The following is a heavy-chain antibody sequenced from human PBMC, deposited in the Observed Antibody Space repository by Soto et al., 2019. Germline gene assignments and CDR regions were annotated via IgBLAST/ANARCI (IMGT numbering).Heavy chain of an antibody. D-gene: IGHD2-8*02. Sequence: QVQLVQSGAEVKKPGSSVKVSCKASGGTFSRYTFTWVRQAPGQGLEWMGRIIPILDIPNYAQNFQGRVPITADKATSTASMERSSLTSADTAVYYCASHFTGVLVLGTSPPGGDNYGWDVWGQGTTVTVSS. CDR2: IIPILDIP. CDR1: GGTFSRYT. CDR3: ASHFTGVLVLGTSPPGGDNYGWDV. V-gene: IGHV1-69*02. J-gene: IGHJ6*02.